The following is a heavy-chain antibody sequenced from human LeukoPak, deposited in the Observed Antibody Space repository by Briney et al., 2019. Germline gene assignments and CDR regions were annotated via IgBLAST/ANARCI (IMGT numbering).Heavy chain of an antibody. V-gene: IGHV1-2*02. CDR2: INPNNGGT. D-gene: IGHD3-22*01. CDR3: ARVDDRGHYYDSSGPRKLFDY. J-gene: IGHJ4*02. CDR1: GYTFTGYY. Sequence: GASVTVSCKASGYTFTGYYMHWVRQAPGKGLEWMGWINPNNGGTNYAQKFQGRVTMTRDTSISTAYMELSRLRSDDTAVYYCARVDDRGHYYDSSGPRKLFDYWGQGTLVTVSS.